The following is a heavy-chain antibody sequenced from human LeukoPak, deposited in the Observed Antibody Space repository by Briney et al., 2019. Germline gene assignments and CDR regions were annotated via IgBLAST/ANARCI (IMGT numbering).Heavy chain of an antibody. CDR2: INHSGGT. D-gene: IGHD3-10*01. Sequence: PSGTLSLTCAVYGESFSGHYCTWIRRPPGMGLEWIGEINHSGGTTSNPSLNNRVTISVDTSKDQFSLKLISVTAADTAVYYCARPRYGSGSLDFWGQGTLVTVSS. V-gene: IGHV4-34*01. J-gene: IGHJ4*02. CDR3: ARPRYGSGSLDF. CDR1: GESFSGHY.